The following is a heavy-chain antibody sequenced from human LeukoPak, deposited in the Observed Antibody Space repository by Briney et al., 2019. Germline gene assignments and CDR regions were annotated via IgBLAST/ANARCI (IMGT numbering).Heavy chain of an antibody. J-gene: IGHJ4*02. D-gene: IGHD3-22*01. Sequence: GASVKVSCKASGYTFTSYAMHWVRQAPGQRLEWVGWINAGNGNTKYSQKFQGRVTITRDTSASTAYMELSSLRSEDTAVYYCARKGNYYDSSGYYLDYWGQGTLVTVSS. CDR1: GYTFTSYA. CDR3: ARKGNYYDSSGYYLDY. V-gene: IGHV1-3*01. CDR2: INAGNGNT.